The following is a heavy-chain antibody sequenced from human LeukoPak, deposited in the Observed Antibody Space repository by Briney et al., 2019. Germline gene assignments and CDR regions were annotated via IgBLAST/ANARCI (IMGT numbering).Heavy chain of an antibody. V-gene: IGHV5-51*01. J-gene: IGHJ6*02. D-gene: IGHD3-10*01. CDR2: IYPGDSDT. CDR1: GYSFTSYW. Sequence: GESLKISCQASGYSFTSYWIGWVRQMPGKGLEWMGIIYPGDSDTRYSPSFQGQVTISADKSISAAYLQWSSLKASDTAMYYCARLGYYGSGSYPRMDVWGQGTTVTVSS. CDR3: ARLGYYGSGSYPRMDV.